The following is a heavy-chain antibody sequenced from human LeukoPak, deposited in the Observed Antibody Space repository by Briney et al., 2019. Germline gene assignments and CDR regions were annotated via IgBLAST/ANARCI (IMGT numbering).Heavy chain of an antibody. CDR2: IYYTGST. Sequence: SETLSLTCTVSGGSMSSYYWSWIRQPPVQGLEYIGYIYYTGSTYYNPSLKSRVTISVDTSKNQFSLRLSSVTAADTAVYYCARDARAGNFDYWGQGILVTVSS. CDR1: GGSMSSYY. J-gene: IGHJ4*02. CDR3: ARDARAGNFDY. D-gene: IGHD6-13*01. V-gene: IGHV4-59*01.